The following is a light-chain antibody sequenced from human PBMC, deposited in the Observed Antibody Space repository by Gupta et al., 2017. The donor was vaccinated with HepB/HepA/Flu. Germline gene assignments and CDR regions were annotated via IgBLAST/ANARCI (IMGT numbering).Light chain of an antibody. CDR1: NSDIGASNH. CDR2: DVI. Sequence: QSAPTQPASVSVSPGQSITISCTGTNSDIGASNHVSWFQHHPGKAPKLIIFDVIERPSGISFRFSGSKSGNTESLTVSGLQTDDDADYYCSYYRSSSIRVFGGGTKL. CDR3: SYYRSSSIRV. J-gene: IGLJ3*02. V-gene: IGLV2-14*03.